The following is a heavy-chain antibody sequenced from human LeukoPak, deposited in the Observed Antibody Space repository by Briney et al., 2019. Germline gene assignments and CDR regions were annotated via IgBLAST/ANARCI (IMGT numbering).Heavy chain of an antibody. CDR1: GGSISSYY. V-gene: IGHV4-59*12. CDR2: IYYSGST. CDR3: AREIPTMIVVVSGYFDL. Sequence: PSETLSLTCTVSGGSISSYYWSWIRQPPGKGLEWIGSIYYSGSTYYNPSLKSRVTISVDTSKNQFSLKLSSVTAADTAVYYCAREIPTMIVVVSGYFDLWGRGTLVTVSS. J-gene: IGHJ2*01. D-gene: IGHD3-22*01.